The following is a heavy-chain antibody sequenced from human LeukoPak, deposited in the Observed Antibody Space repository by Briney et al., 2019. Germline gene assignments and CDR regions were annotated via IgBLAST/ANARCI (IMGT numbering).Heavy chain of an antibody. CDR3: ATDRGWRTSGYYLFYFEY. CDR1: GFTFSSYA. J-gene: IGHJ4*02. D-gene: IGHD3-3*01. Sequence: GGSLRLSCAASGFTFSSYAMSWVRQAPGKGLEWVASIKHDGSEKYYVDSVRGRFTISRDNTMNSLYLQMSSLRAEDTAVYYCATDRGWRTSGYYLFYFEYWGQGTLVTYSS. CDR2: IKHDGSEK. V-gene: IGHV3-7*01.